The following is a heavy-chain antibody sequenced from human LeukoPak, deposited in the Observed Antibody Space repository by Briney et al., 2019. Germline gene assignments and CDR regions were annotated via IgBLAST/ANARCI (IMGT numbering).Heavy chain of an antibody. Sequence: SGRSLRLSCAASGFTFSSYGMHWVRQAPGKGLEWVAVISYDGSNKYYADSVKGRFTISRDNSKNTLYLQMNSLRAEDTAVYYCAKPGGIVGATNPFDYWGQGTLVTVSS. D-gene: IGHD1-26*01. CDR2: ISYDGSNK. CDR3: AKPGGIVGATNPFDY. V-gene: IGHV3-30*18. CDR1: GFTFSSYG. J-gene: IGHJ4*02.